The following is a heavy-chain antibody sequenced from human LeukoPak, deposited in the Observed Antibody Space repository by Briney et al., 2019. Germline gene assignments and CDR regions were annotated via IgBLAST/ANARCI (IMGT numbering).Heavy chain of an antibody. CDR2: IRSSNSYI. D-gene: IGHD2/OR15-2a*01. CDR1: GFTFNTYA. V-gene: IGHV3-21*01. Sequence: PGGSLRHSCAASGFTFNTYAMNWVRQAPGKGLESVSSIRSSNSYIYYADSVKGRFTISRDNAKNSLYLQMDSLRAEDTAVYYCARGETRGEYKYYYYMDVWGKGTTVTVSS. CDR3: ARGETRGEYKYYYYMDV. J-gene: IGHJ6*03.